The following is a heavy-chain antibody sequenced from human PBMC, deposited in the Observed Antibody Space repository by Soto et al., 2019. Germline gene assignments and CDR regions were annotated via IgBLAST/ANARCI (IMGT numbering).Heavy chain of an antibody. Sequence: QVQLQESGPGLVKPSQTLSLTCTVSGGSISSGGYYWSWIRQHPGKGLEWIGYIYYSGSTYYNPSLKSRITISVDTYKNHFSLKLSSVTAADTALHYCARDPAAGRGNFDYWGQGTLVTVSS. J-gene: IGHJ4*02. CDR2: IYYSGST. V-gene: IGHV4-31*03. CDR3: ARDPAAGRGNFDY. D-gene: IGHD6-13*01. CDR1: GGSISSGGYY.